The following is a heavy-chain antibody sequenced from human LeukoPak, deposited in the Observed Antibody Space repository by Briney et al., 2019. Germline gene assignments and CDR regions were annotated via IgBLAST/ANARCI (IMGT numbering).Heavy chain of an antibody. D-gene: IGHD6-6*01. V-gene: IGHV4-59*12. Sequence: PSETLSLTCTVSGGSISSFYWSWIRQPPGKGLEWIGYIYYTGSTNYNPSLKSRVTISVDTSKNQFSLKLSSVTAADTAVYYCARAPRIAARPGYFDYWGQGTLVTVSS. CDR2: IYYTGST. CDR3: ARAPRIAARPGYFDY. J-gene: IGHJ4*02. CDR1: GGSISSFY.